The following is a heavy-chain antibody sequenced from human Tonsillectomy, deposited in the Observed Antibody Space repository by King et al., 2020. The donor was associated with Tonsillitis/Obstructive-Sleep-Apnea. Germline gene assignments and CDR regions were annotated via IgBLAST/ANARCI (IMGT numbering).Heavy chain of an antibody. CDR1: GFTFSSYA. CDR3: ARDLSRAGTIYYYMDV. CDR2: ISYDGSNK. D-gene: IGHD5-24*01. J-gene: IGHJ6*03. V-gene: IGHV3-30*01. Sequence: VQLVESGGGVVQPGRSLRLSCAASGFTFSSYAIHWVRQAPGKGLEWVALISYDGSNKYYADSVKGRFTISRDNSKNTLYLQMNSLRAEDTAVYYCARDLSRAGTIYYYMDVWGKGTTVTVSS.